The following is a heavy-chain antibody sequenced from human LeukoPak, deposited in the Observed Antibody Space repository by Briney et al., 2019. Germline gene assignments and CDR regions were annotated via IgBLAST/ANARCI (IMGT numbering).Heavy chain of an antibody. CDR2: IIPIFGTA. Sequence: SVKVSCKASGGTFSSYAISWVRQAPGQGLEWMGGIIPIFGTANYAQKFQGRVTITRNSSINTAYMELSSLTSEDTAVYYCAKSHDYSNYIFEFWGQGTLVTVSS. J-gene: IGHJ4*02. CDR3: AKSHDYSNYIFEF. CDR1: GGTFSSYA. V-gene: IGHV1-69*05. D-gene: IGHD4-11*01.